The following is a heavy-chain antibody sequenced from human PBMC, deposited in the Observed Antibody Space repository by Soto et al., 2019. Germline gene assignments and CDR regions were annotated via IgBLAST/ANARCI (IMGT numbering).Heavy chain of an antibody. CDR3: ARIVLPAAMEPYPGVFDI. V-gene: IGHV1-2*04. CDR1: GYTFTGYY. D-gene: IGHD2-2*01. CDR2: INPNSGGT. J-gene: IGHJ3*02. Sequence: GASVKVSCKASGYTFTGYYMHWVRQAPGQGLEWMGWINPNSGGTNYAQKFQGWVTMTRDTSISTAYMELSRLRSDDTAVYYCARIVLPAAMEPYPGVFDIWGQGTMVTGSS.